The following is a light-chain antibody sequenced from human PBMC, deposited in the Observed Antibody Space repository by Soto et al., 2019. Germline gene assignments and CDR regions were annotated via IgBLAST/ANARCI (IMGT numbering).Light chain of an antibody. CDR1: QSISSK. CDR2: GAS. Sequence: EIVMTQSPATLSVSPGERATLSCRASQSISSKVGWYQQRPGQAPRLLIFGASNRAAGISDRFSGSGSGTDFTLTISRLEPADFAVYYCLQYGLSHTFGQGTKLEIQ. V-gene: IGKV3-20*01. CDR3: LQYGLSHT. J-gene: IGKJ2*01.